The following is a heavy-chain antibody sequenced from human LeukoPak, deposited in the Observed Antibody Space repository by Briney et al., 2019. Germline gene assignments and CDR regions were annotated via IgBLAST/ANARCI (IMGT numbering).Heavy chain of an antibody. CDR3: ARTAGGSDWFDP. Sequence: PSETLSLTCTVSGGSISSYYWSWIRQPPGKGLEWIGYIYYSGSTNYNPSLKSRATISVDTSKNQFSLKLSSVTAADTAMYYCARTAGGSDWFDPWGQGTLVTVSS. V-gene: IGHV4-59*01. CDR2: IYYSGST. CDR1: GGSISSYY. J-gene: IGHJ5*02. D-gene: IGHD3-10*01.